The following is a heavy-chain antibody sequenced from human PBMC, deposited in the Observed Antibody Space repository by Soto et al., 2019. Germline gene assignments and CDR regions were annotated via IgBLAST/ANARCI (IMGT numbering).Heavy chain of an antibody. J-gene: IGHJ5*02. CDR3: ARGGKMATNNWFVP. Sequence: RSLTCTVSGGSISSYYWSWIRQPPGKGLEWIGYIYYSGSTNYNPSLKSRVTISVDTSKNQFSLKLSSVTAADTAVYYCARGGKMATNNWFVPWGQGTLVTVFS. D-gene: IGHD5-12*01. V-gene: IGHV4-59*01. CDR2: IYYSGST. CDR1: GGSISSYY.